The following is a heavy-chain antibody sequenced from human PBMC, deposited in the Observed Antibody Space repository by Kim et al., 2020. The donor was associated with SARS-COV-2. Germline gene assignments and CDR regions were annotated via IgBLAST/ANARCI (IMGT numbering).Heavy chain of an antibody. D-gene: IGHD1-26*01. CDR1: GFTFDDYA. CDR3: AKDRGSGRGRRYDAFDI. V-gene: IGHV3-9*01. CDR2: ISWNSGSI. Sequence: GGSLRLSCAASGFTFDDYAMHWVRQAPGKGLEWVSGISWNSGSIGYADSVKGRFTISRDNAKNSLYLQMNSLRAEDTALYYCAKDRGSGRGRRYDAFDIWGQGTMVTVSS. J-gene: IGHJ3*02.